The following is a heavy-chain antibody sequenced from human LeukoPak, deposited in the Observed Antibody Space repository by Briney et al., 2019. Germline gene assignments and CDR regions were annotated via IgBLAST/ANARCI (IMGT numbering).Heavy chain of an antibody. CDR1: RFAFSSYS. D-gene: IGHD3-3*01. J-gene: IGHJ4*02. CDR2: ISSGSTSI. Sequence: GGSLSLSRSPSRFAFSSYSMNWVRQAAGKGLEWVSDISSGSTSIYYADYVKGRFTISRDNAKNSLYLQMNSLRVADTAVYYCARGPYKDFWSGYSDYWGQGTLVTVSS. V-gene: IGHV3-48*01. CDR3: ARGPYKDFWSGYSDY.